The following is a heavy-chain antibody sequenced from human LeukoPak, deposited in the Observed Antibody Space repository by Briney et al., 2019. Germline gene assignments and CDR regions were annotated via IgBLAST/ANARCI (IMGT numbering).Heavy chain of an antibody. Sequence: GASVKVSCKASGYPFSAHFLNWVRQAPGQGLEWMGNIDTTTGNPRYAQDFTGRFVFSLDTSVSTAYLQITSLKADDTAAYYCVRGTPTPGMDYWGQGTQVTVS. V-gene: IGHV7-4-1*02. J-gene: IGHJ4*02. D-gene: IGHD3-10*01. CDR1: GYPFSAHF. CDR2: IDTTTGNP. CDR3: VRGTPTPGMDY.